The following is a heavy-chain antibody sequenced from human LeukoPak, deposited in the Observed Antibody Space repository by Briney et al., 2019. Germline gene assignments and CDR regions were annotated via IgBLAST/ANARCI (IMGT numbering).Heavy chain of an antibody. J-gene: IGHJ4*02. CDR1: GYTFSRYA. D-gene: IGHD3-3*01. CDR2: ISAYNGNT. Sequence: EASVKVSCKASGYTFSRYAISWVRQALGQGLEWMGWISAYNGNTNYAQKFQGRVTMTTDTSTSTAYMELRSLRSDDTAVYYCARIQFLEWLIDYWGQGTLVTVSS. CDR3: ARIQFLEWLIDY. V-gene: IGHV1-18*01.